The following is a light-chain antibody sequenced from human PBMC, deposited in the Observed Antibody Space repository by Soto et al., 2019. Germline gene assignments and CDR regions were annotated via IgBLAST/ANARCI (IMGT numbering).Light chain of an antibody. CDR3: QQRSNCPIP. CDR1: QSITSY. CDR2: DAS. Sequence: EIVLTQSPATLSLSPGERATLSCRARQSITSYVAWNHQKPGQTPRLIIYDASNRAPGIPARFSGSGSRTDFTLTIRGLVPEDFAVYYCQQRSNCPIPFGQETRLEIK. J-gene: IGKJ5*01. V-gene: IGKV3-11*01.